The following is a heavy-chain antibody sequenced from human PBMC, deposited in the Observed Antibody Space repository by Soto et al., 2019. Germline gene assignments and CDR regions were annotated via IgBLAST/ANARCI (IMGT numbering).Heavy chain of an antibody. Sequence: LSLTWTVSGGSMRNVYWSWILQPPGKRLEWIGFIFHSGNAKYNPSLKSRVTISIDTSKSQFSLSLDSVTAADTAVYFCARAHAPTLPFDYWGLGTLVTVSS. CDR2: IFHSGNA. V-gene: IGHV4-59*01. CDR1: GGSMRNVY. CDR3: ARAHAPTLPFDY. D-gene: IGHD2-15*01. J-gene: IGHJ4*01.